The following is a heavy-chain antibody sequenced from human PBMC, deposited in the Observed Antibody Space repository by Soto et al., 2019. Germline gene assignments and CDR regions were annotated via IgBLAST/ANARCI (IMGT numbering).Heavy chain of an antibody. J-gene: IGHJ4*02. CDR3: ARSLYRDWHY. Sequence: ASVKVSCKASGYSFTTSGITWVRQAPGQGLEWMGWISTYNGNTNYEQKLQDRVTLTTDTSTSTAYMELRRLSSDDTAVYYCARSLYRDWHYWGQGTVVTVSP. CDR2: ISTYNGNT. V-gene: IGHV1-18*01. CDR1: GYSFTTSG. D-gene: IGHD4-17*01.